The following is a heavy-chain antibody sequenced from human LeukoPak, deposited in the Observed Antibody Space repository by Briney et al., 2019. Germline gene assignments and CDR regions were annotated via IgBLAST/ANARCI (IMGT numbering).Heavy chain of an antibody. V-gene: IGHV1-69*13. CDR3: ATQNLARFDP. D-gene: IGHD1-7*01. CDR1: GGTFSSYA. J-gene: IGHJ5*02. Sequence: SVKVSCKASGGTFSSYAFSWVRQAPGQGLEWMGGIIPIFGTANYAQKFQGRVTITADESTSTAYMELSSLRSEDTAVYYCATQNLARFDPWGQGTLVTVSS. CDR2: IIPIFGTA.